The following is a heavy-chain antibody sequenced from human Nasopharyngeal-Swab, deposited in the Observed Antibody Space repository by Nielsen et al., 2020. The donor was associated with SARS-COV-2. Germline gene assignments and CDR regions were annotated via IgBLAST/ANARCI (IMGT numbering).Heavy chain of an antibody. Sequence: SETLSLTCAVSGRSISGTDWWSWVHQPPGKGLEWIGETSPYGGTNYNPSLKSRVIVSVDRSKNQFSLSLNPVTAADTAVYYCASSSSEKRGHDSWGQGTLVTVSS. CDR3: ASSSSEKRGHDS. V-gene: IGHV4-4*02. CDR1: GRSISGTDW. D-gene: IGHD6-6*01. J-gene: IGHJ4*02. CDR2: TSPYGGT.